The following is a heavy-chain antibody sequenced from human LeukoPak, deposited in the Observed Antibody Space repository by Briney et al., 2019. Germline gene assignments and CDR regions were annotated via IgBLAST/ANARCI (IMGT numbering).Heavy chain of an antibody. CDR2: IIPIFGTA. Sequence: GASVKVSCKASGGTFSSYAISWVRQAPGQGLEWMGGIIPIFGTANYAQKFQGRVTITADKSTSTAYMELSSLRSEDTAVYYCARNSGSYHSGLDYFDYWGQGTLVTVSS. CDR3: ARNSGSYHSGLDYFDY. J-gene: IGHJ4*02. V-gene: IGHV1-69*06. CDR1: GGTFSSYA. D-gene: IGHD1-26*01.